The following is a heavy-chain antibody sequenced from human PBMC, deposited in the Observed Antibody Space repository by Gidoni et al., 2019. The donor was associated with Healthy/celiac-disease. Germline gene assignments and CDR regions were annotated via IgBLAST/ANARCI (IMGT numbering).Heavy chain of an antibody. CDR1: GYTFTGYY. V-gene: IGHV1-2*02. J-gene: IGHJ5*02. Sequence: QVQLVQSGAEVKKPGASVKVSCKASGYTFTGYYMHWVRQAPGQGLEWMGWINPNSGGTNYAQKFQGRVTMTRDTSISTAYMELSRLRSDDTAVYYCARPPRSGGRYNWFDPWGQGTLVTVSS. CDR3: ARPPRSGGRYNWFDP. CDR2: INPNSGGT. D-gene: IGHD3-10*01.